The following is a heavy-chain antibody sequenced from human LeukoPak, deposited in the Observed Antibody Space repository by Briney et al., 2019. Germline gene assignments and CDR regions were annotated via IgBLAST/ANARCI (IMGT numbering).Heavy chain of an antibody. CDR1: GGTFSSYA. CDR2: IIPIFGTA. Sequence: SVKVSCKASGGTFSSYAISWVRQAPGQGLEWMGGIIPIFGTANYAQKFQGRVKITADESTSTAYMEPSSLRSEDTAVYYRARSSVEMATINPGDLDYWGQGTLVTVSS. CDR3: ARSSVEMATINPGDLDY. D-gene: IGHD5-24*01. V-gene: IGHV1-69*01. J-gene: IGHJ4*02.